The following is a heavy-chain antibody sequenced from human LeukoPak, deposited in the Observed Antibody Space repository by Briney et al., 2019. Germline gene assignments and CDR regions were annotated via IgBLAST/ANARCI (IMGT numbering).Heavy chain of an antibody. D-gene: IGHD6-19*01. V-gene: IGHV3-23*01. J-gene: IGHJ4*02. CDR3: ARDSPPYSSGWYYFDY. CDR1: GFTFSSIA. CDR2: ISGSGGTP. Sequence: GGSLRLSCAASGFTFSSIAMSWVRQAPGKGLEWVSTISGSGGTPYYADSVRGRFTISRDNSKNTLYLQMNSLRAEDTAVYYCARDSPPYSSGWYYFDYWGQGTLVIVSS.